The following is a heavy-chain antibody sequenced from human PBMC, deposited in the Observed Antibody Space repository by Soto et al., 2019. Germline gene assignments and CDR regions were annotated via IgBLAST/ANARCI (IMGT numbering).Heavy chain of an antibody. D-gene: IGHD4-4*01. J-gene: IGHJ4*02. CDR2: MNPKSANT. V-gene: IGHV1-8*01. Sequence: ASVKVSCKASRYTFSSYDINWVRQATGQGLEWMGWMNPKSANTGYAQNFQGRVTMTRNTSISTAYMELSSLRSEDTAVYYCARSPSWETTVTPYYFDYWGQGTLVTVSS. CDR1: RYTFSSYD. CDR3: ARSPSWETTVTPYYFDY.